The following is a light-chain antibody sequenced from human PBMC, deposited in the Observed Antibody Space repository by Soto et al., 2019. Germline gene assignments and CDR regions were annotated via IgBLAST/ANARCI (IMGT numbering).Light chain of an antibody. CDR1: SRDVGGYDL. J-gene: IGLJ1*01. CDR2: EGS. Sequence: QSALAQPASVAGSPGQSITISCTGTSRDVGGYDLVSWYQQHPGKAPKLIIYEGSKRPSGISNRFSGSKSGNTASLTISGLQAEDEADYYCAAWDDSLNGYVFATGTKVTVL. CDR3: AAWDDSLNGYV. V-gene: IGLV2-23*01.